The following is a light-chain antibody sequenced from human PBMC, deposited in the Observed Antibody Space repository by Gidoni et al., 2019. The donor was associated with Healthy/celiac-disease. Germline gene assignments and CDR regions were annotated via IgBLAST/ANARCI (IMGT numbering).Light chain of an antibody. CDR3: QQYNSYWT. Sequence: DIQMTQPSSTLSASVGDRVTITCRASQTISSWLAWYQQKPGKAPTLLIYDASSLESGVPSRFSGSGSGTEFTLTISSLQPDDFATYYCQQYNSYWTFGQGTKVEIK. CDR1: QTISSW. CDR2: DAS. J-gene: IGKJ1*01. V-gene: IGKV1-5*01.